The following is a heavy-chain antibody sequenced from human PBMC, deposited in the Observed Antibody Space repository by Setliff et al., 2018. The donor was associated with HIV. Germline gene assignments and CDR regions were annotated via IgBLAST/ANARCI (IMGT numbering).Heavy chain of an antibody. CDR1: GFVSSTYA. J-gene: IGHJ6*03. CDR3: ARRGSGSNNYYMDV. Sequence: GGSLRLSCAASGFVSSTYAMNWVRQAPGKGLEWVSYISSGSSTMTYADSVKGRFTISRDNAKDSLYLQMNSLGAEDTAVYYCARRGSGSNNYYMDVWGNGTTVTVSS. V-gene: IGHV3-48*01. D-gene: IGHD3-10*01. CDR2: ISSGSSTM.